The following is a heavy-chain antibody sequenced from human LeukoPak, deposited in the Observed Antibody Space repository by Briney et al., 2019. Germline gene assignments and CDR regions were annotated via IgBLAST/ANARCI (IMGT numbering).Heavy chain of an antibody. D-gene: IGHD2/OR15-2a*01. Sequence: SGPALVKPTQTVTLTFTFSWLSFTPRGMCVSWIRQAPGKALEWLGRIDWDDDKYYSTSLKTRLTISKDPSKDQVVLTLTKMDPADTGTYYCARHLIGGALDIWGQGTVVTVSS. CDR3: ARHLIGGALDI. V-gene: IGHV2-70*11. CDR1: WLSFTPRGMC. CDR2: IDWDDDK. J-gene: IGHJ3*02.